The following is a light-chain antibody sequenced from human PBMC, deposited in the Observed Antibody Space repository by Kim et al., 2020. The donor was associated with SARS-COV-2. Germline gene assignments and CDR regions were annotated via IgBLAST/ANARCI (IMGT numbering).Light chain of an antibody. CDR3: QQYGSSRT. J-gene: IGKJ1*01. Sequence: LSPGERATLSCRASQSVSSSYLAWYQQNPGQAPRLLIYGASSRATGIPDRFSGSGSGTDFTLTISRLEPEDLAVYYCQQYGSSRTFGQGTKVDIK. CDR1: QSVSSSY. V-gene: IGKV3-20*01. CDR2: GAS.